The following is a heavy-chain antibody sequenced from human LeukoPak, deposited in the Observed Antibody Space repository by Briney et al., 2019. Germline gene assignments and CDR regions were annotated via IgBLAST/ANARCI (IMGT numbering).Heavy chain of an antibody. CDR3: ASPGLGYCSGGSCYSEAFDI. CDR2: IIPFFGTA. Sequence: SSVKVSCKASAATFSSPAISWVRLAPGEGLEWIGGIIPFFGTANYAQKFQGRVTITADKPTSTAYMELSSLRSEDTAVYYCASPGLGYCSGGSCYSEAFDIWGQGTMVTVSS. J-gene: IGHJ3*02. D-gene: IGHD2-15*01. CDR1: AATFSSPA. V-gene: IGHV1-69*06.